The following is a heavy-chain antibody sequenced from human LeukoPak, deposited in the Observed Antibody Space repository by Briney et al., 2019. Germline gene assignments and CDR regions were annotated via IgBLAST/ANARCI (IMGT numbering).Heavy chain of an antibody. CDR3: ARAPAQLERRLAYYFDY. CDR1: VGSFSGYY. CDR2: INHSGST. J-gene: IGHJ4*02. D-gene: IGHD1-1*01. Sequence: SETLSLTCAVYVGSFSGYYWSWIRQPPGKGLEWIGEINHSGSTNYNPSLKSRVTISVDTSKNQFSLKLSSVTAADTAVYYCARAPAQLERRLAYYFDYWGQGTLVTVSS. V-gene: IGHV4-34*01.